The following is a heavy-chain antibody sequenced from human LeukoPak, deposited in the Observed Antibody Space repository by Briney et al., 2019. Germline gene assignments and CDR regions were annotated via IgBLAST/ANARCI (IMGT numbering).Heavy chain of an antibody. J-gene: IGHJ4*02. CDR3: AKRAVEKASDY. CDR1: GFTFSSYA. V-gene: IGHV3-23*01. Sequence: GGSLSLSCAASGFTFSSYAMTWVRQAPGQGLQWVSSITSGGSTYYADFVKGRFTISRDNSKNTLYLQLNSLRAEDTAVYYCAKRAVEKASDYWGQGTLVTVSS. CDR2: ITSGGST. D-gene: IGHD6-19*01.